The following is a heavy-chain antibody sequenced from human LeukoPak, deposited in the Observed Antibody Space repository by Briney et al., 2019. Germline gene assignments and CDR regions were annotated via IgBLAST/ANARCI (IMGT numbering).Heavy chain of an antibody. CDR2: IIPILGIA. J-gene: IGHJ4*02. Sequence: ASVKVSCRASGGTFSSYTISWVRQAPGQGLEWMGRIIPILGIANYAQKFQGRVTITADKSTSTAYMELSSLRSEDTAVYYCARGIFGGITIGSYWGQGTLVTVSS. CDR1: GGTFSSYT. V-gene: IGHV1-69*02. CDR3: ARGIFGGITIGSY. D-gene: IGHD3-3*01.